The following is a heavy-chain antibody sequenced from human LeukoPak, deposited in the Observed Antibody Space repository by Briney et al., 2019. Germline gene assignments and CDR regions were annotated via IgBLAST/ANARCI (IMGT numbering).Heavy chain of an antibody. V-gene: IGHV1-2*02. D-gene: IGHD2/OR15-2a*01. CDR3: ARDDYSLSGGDY. CDR1: GHTFTGYY. CDR2: INPNSGGT. Sequence: ASVKVSCKASGHTFTGYYMHWVRQAPGQGLEWMGWINPNSGGTNYAQKFQGRVTMTRDTSISTAYMELSRLRSDDTAVYYCARDDYSLSGGDYWGQGTLVTVSS. J-gene: IGHJ4*02.